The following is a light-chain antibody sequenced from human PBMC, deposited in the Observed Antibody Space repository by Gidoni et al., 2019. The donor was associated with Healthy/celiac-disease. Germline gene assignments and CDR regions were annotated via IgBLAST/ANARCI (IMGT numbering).Light chain of an antibody. V-gene: IGKV3-15*01. CDR2: GAS. Sequence: ERVMTQAPATLSVSPGERATLSCRASQSVSSNLAWYQQKPGQAPRLLIYGASTRATGIPARFRGSGSGTEFTLTLSSLQSADFAVYYCQQYTNWPFTFGPGTKVDI. CDR1: QSVSSN. CDR3: QQYTNWPFT. J-gene: IGKJ3*01.